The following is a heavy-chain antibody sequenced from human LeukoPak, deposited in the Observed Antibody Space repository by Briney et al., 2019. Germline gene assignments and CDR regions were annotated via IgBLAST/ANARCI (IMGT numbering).Heavy chain of an antibody. D-gene: IGHD2-15*01. Sequence: PGRSLRLSCAASGFTFSSYAMHWVRQAPGKGLEWVAIISYDGSNKYYADSVKGRFTISRDNSKNTLYLQMSSLRAEDTALYYCAKQLGYCSDGSCYFPYWGQGTLVTVSS. CDR3: AKQLGYCSDGSCYFPY. CDR1: GFTFSSYA. J-gene: IGHJ4*02. CDR2: ISYDGSNK. V-gene: IGHV3-30-3*02.